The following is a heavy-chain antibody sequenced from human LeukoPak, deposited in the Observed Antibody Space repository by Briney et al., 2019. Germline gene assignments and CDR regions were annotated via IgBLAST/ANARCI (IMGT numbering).Heavy chain of an antibody. J-gene: IGHJ4*02. V-gene: IGHV3-7*01. Sequence: GGSLRLSCATSGFNFKDAWLSWVRQAPGKGLEWVANIKQDGSEKYYVDSVKGRFTISRDNAKNSLYLQMNSLRAEDTAVYYCASRNSLFIWGQGTLVTVSS. CDR2: IKQDGSEK. D-gene: IGHD4-23*01. CDR1: GFNFKDAW. CDR3: ASRNSLFI.